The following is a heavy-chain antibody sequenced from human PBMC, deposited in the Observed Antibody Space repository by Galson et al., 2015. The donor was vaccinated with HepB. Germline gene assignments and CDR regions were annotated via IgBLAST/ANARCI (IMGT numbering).Heavy chain of an antibody. J-gene: IGHJ2*01. CDR3: ARDSRGDIVANFDL. Sequence: SVKVSCKASGYTFTSYAMHWVRQAPGQRLEWMGWINAGNGNTKYSQKFQGRVTITRDTSASTAYMELNSLRAGDTAVYYCARDSRGDIVANFDLWGRGTLVTVSS. V-gene: IGHV1-3*01. CDR1: GYTFTSYA. CDR2: INAGNGNT. D-gene: IGHD5-12*01.